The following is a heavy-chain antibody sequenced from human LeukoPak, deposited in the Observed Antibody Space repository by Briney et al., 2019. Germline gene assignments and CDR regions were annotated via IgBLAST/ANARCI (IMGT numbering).Heavy chain of an antibody. J-gene: IGHJ1*01. CDR3: ARARYQPLDVTYFQH. CDR1: GYTFTSYG. V-gene: IGHV1-18*01. D-gene: IGHD2-2*01. CDR2: ISAYNGNT. Sequence: GASVKVSCKAPGYTFTSYGISWMRQAPGQGLEWMGWISAYNGNTDYAQKLQGRVTMTTDTSTSTAYMELRSLRSDDTAVYYCARARYQPLDVTYFQHWGQSTLVTVSS.